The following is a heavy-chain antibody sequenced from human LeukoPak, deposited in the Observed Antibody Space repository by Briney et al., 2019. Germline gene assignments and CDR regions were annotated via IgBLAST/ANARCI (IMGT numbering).Heavy chain of an antibody. V-gene: IGHV3-21*01. D-gene: IGHD2-2*01. Sequence: PGGSLRLSCAASGFTFSSYSMNWVRQAPGKGLEWVSYISSSSSYIYYADSVKGRFTISRDNAKNSLYLQMNSLRAEDTAVYYCARAEYQPFYYGMDVWGQGTTVTVSS. J-gene: IGHJ6*02. CDR2: ISSSSSYI. CDR1: GFTFSSYS. CDR3: ARAEYQPFYYGMDV.